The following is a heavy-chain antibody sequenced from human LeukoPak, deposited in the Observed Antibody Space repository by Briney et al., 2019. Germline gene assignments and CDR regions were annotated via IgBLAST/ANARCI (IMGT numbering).Heavy chain of an antibody. CDR1: GGTFSSYA. CDR3: ARVYYYDSSGYYGTYYYYYMDV. J-gene: IGHJ6*03. V-gene: IGHV1-69*13. CDR2: IIPIFGTA. Sequence: SVKVSCKASGGTFSSYAISWVRQAPGQGLEWMGGIIPIFGTANYAQKFQGRVTITADESTSTAYMELSSLRSEDTAVYYCARVYYYDSSGYYGTYYYYYMDVWGKGTTVTVSS. D-gene: IGHD3-22*01.